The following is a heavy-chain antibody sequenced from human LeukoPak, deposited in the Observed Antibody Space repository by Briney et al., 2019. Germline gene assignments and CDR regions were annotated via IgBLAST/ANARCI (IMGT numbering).Heavy chain of an antibody. CDR1: GYTFSGFF. J-gene: IGHJ4*02. CDR3: TREDY. Sequence: ASVKVSCKASGYTFSGFFRHGVRQAPGQGLDWMGWINLNSGGTNYAQKFQGRVTMTKDTSITTAYMELSRLTSDDTAVYYCTREDYWGQGTLVTVSS. CDR2: INLNSGGT. V-gene: IGHV1-2*02.